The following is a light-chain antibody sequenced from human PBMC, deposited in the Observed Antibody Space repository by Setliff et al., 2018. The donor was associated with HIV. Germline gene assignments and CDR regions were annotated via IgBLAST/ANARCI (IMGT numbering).Light chain of an antibody. CDR2: EVR. Sequence: QSALTQPASVSGSPGQSITISCTGTSSDVSGYNYVSWYQQHPGKAPKLIIYEVRNRPSGVSNRFSGSKSGNTASLTISGLQAEDEADYYCSSYAITNTLPFGTGTKGTVL. CDR1: SSDVSGYNY. V-gene: IGLV2-14*03. J-gene: IGLJ1*01. CDR3: SSYAITNTLP.